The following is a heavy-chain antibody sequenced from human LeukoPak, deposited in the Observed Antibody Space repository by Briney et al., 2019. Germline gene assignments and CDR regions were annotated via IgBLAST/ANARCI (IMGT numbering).Heavy chain of an antibody. D-gene: IGHD3-3*01. J-gene: IGHJ3*02. CDR2: MNPNSGNT. CDR3: ARGFSYYDFWSGYCDAFDI. V-gene: IGHV1-8*03. Sequence: ASVKVSCKASGYTFTSYDINWVRQATGQGLEWMGWMNPNSGNTGYAQKFQGRVTITRNTSISTAYMELSSLRSEDTAVYYCARGFSYYDFWSGYCDAFDIWGQGTMVTVSS. CDR1: GYTFTSYD.